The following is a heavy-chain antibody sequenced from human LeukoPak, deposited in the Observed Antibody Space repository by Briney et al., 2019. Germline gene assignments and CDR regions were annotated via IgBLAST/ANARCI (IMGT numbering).Heavy chain of an antibody. CDR3: AKNRDFWSGYYSAYYYMDV. D-gene: IGHD3-3*01. CDR1: GASINNYY. V-gene: IGHV4-59*13. J-gene: IGHJ6*03. Sequence: PSETLSLTCSVSGASINNYYWSWIRHAPGKGLEWIGYIFYNGSIKYNPSLKSRADMSVDTSKNLFSLKLSSVTAADTAVYYCAKNRDFWSGYYSAYYYMDVWGKGTAVTVTS. CDR2: IFYNGSI.